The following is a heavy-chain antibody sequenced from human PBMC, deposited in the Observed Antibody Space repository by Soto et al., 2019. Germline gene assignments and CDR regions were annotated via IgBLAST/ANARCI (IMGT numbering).Heavy chain of an antibody. J-gene: IGHJ6*02. V-gene: IGHV3-30-3*01. D-gene: IGHD5-12*01. CDR2: ISYDGSNK. Sequence: GGSLRLSCAASGFTFSSYAMHWVRQAPGKGVEWVAVISYDGSNKYYADSVKGRFTISRDNSKNTLYLQMNSLRAEDTAVYYCARVGGPVATIKYYGMDVWGQGTTVTVSS. CDR3: ARVGGPVATIKYYGMDV. CDR1: GFTFSSYA.